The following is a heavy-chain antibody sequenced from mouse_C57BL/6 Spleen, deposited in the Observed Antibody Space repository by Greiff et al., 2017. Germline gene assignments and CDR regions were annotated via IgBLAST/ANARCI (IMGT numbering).Heavy chain of an antibody. Sequence: EVQLQQSGAELVRPGASVKLSCTASGFNIKDDYMHWVKQRPEQGLEWIGWIDPENGDTEYASKFQGKATITADTSSNTAYLQLSSLTSEDTAVYYCTTALVRRGAMDYWGQGTSVTVSS. V-gene: IGHV14-4*01. CDR2: IDPENGDT. J-gene: IGHJ4*01. D-gene: IGHD2-14*01. CDR3: TTALVRRGAMDY. CDR1: GFNIKDDY.